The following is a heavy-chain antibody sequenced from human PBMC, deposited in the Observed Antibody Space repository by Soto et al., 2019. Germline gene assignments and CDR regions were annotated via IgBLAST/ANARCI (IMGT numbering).Heavy chain of an antibody. CDR3: TTDERKVFSY. D-gene: IGHD1-20*01. Sequence: GGSRRRSWAASGFTFSNAWISWARQAPGKGLEWVGRIKSKTDGGTTEYAAPVKGRFTISRDDSKTTLYLQMHSVTSEDTAVYYCTTDERKVFSYWGQGTLVTVSS. V-gene: IGHV3-15*01. CDR2: IKSKTDGGTT. J-gene: IGHJ4*02. CDR1: GFTFSNAW.